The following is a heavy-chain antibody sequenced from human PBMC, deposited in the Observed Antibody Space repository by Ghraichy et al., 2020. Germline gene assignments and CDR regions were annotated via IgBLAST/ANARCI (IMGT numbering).Heavy chain of an antibody. V-gene: IGHV3-43*01. CDR1: GFTFDDYT. D-gene: IGHD5-18*01. CDR2: ISWDGGST. CDR3: AKDGGYSYGYGTLDY. J-gene: IGHJ4*02. Sequence: GGSLRLSCAASGFTFDDYTMHWVRQAPGKGLEWVFLISWDGGSTYYADSVKGRFTISRDNSKNSLYLQMNSLRTEDTALYYCAKDGGYSYGYGTLDYWGQGTLVTVSS.